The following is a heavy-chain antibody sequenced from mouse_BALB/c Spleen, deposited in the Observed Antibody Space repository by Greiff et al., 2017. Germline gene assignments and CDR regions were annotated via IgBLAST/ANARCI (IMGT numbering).Heavy chain of an antibody. J-gene: IGHJ4*01. D-gene: IGHD1-1*01. CDR1: GYSITSDYA. CDR2: ISYSGST. CDR3: ARDLLLRY. V-gene: IGHV3-2*02. Sequence: EVHLVESGPGLVKPSQSLSLTCTVTGYSITSDYAWNWIRQFPGNKLEWMGYISYSGSTSYNPSLKSRISITRDTSKNQFFLQLNSVTTEDTATYYCARDLLLRYWGQGTSVTVSA.